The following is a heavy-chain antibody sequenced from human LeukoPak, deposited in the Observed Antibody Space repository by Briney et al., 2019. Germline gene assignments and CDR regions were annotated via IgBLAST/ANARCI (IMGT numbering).Heavy chain of an antibody. D-gene: IGHD3-3*01. Sequence: PGGSLRLSCAASGFTFSSYGMHWVRQAPGKGLEWVAVISYDGSNKYYADSVKGRFTISRDNSKNTLYLQMNSLRAEDTAVYYCAKDQTYYDFWSGYYTGNAGYYYYGMDVWAKGPRSPSP. CDR2: ISYDGSNK. CDR1: GFTFSSYG. CDR3: AKDQTYYDFWSGYYTGNAGYYYYGMDV. J-gene: IGHJ6*02. V-gene: IGHV3-30*18.